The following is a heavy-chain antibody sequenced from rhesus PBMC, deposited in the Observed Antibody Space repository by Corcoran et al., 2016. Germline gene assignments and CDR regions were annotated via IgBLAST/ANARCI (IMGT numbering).Heavy chain of an antibody. Sequence: QVTLKESGPALVKPTQTLTLTCTFSGFSLTTSGMGVGRIRQPPGKALEWLASIYWDDDKRYNTSLNVKLTISKDTAKTQVVLTMTNMDPVDTATYYCSREEQFLEWLATPGPFDYWGQGVLVTVSS. CDR1: GFSLTTSGMG. D-gene: IGHD3-3*01. CDR2: IYWDDDK. V-gene: IGHV2-174*01. CDR3: SREEQFLEWLATPGPFDY. J-gene: IGHJ4*01.